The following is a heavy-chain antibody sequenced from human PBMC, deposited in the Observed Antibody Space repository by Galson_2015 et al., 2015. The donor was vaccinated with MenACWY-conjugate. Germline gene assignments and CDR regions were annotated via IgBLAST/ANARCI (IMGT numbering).Heavy chain of an antibody. Sequence: SLKVSCEASGFTFSDYAMNWVRQAPGKGLEWVARITYDDDNKYYADYLKGRFTISTDKSKNTLYMQMNSLRDEDTAVYYCARGGLGIRGVIISAAVSLPFDYWGQGTQVTVSS. D-gene: IGHD3-10*01. CDR3: ARGGLGIRGVIISAAVSLPFDY. J-gene: IGHJ4*02. V-gene: IGHV3-30-3*01. CDR1: GFTFSDYA. CDR2: ITYDDDNK.